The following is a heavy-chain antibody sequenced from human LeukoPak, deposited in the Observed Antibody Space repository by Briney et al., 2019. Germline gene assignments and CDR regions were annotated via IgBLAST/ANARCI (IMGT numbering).Heavy chain of an antibody. Sequence: PGGSLRLSCAASGFTFSDHYMVWVRQAPGKGLEWVGLTRNKANKYTTEYAASVKGRFTISRDDSKNSLYLQMNSLKSEDTAVYYCATFWYTSGWYPDCWGQGTLVTVSS. J-gene: IGHJ4*02. CDR2: TRNKANKYTT. CDR1: GFTFSDHY. V-gene: IGHV3-72*01. CDR3: ATFWYTSGWYPDC. D-gene: IGHD6-19*01.